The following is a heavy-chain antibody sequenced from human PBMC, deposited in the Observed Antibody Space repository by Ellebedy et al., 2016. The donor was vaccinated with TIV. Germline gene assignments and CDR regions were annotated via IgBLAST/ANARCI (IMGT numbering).Heavy chain of an antibody. Sequence: GGSLRLSXAASGFTFSSYSMNWVRQAPGKGLEWVSYISSSSSTIYYADSVKGRFTISRDNAKNSLYLQMNSLRDEDTAVYYCAKENIVATIPHPIAFDIWGQGTMVTVSS. V-gene: IGHV3-48*02. D-gene: IGHD5-12*01. CDR2: ISSSSSTI. CDR1: GFTFSSYS. CDR3: AKENIVATIPHPIAFDI. J-gene: IGHJ3*02.